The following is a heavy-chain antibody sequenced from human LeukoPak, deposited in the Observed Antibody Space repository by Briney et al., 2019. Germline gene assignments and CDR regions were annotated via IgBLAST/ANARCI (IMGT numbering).Heavy chain of an antibody. D-gene: IGHD6-19*01. Sequence: SETLSLTCAVYGGSFSGYYWSWIRQPPGKGLEWIGEINHSGSTNYNPSLKSRVTISVDGSKNQVSLKLTSVSAADTAVYYCARGSGWYPDWGQGTLVTVSS. J-gene: IGHJ4*02. CDR2: INHSGST. CDR3: ARGSGWYPD. CDR1: GGSFSGYY. V-gene: IGHV4-34*01.